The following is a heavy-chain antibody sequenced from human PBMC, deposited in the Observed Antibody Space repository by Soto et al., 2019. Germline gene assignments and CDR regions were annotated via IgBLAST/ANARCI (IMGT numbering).Heavy chain of an antibody. CDR1: GGSFSGYY. J-gene: IGHJ5*02. D-gene: IGHD6-19*01. CDR3: ARGSRGWYGIPYNWFDP. CDR2: INHSGST. Sequence: NPSETLSLTCAVYGGSFSGYYWSWIRQPPGKGLEWIGEINHSGSTNYNPSLKSRVTISVDTSKNQFSLKLSSVTAADTAVYYCARGSRGWYGIPYNWFDPWGQGTLVTVSS. V-gene: IGHV4-34*01.